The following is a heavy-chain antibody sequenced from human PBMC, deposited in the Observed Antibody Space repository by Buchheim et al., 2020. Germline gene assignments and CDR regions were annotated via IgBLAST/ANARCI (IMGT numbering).Heavy chain of an antibody. CDR1: GFTFSSYA. Sequence: QVQLVESGGGVVQPGRSLRLSCAASGFTFSSYAMHWVRQAPGKGLEWVAVISYDGSNKYYADSVKGRFTISRDNSKNTPVLQMNSLRAEDTAVYYCARGENDYVWGRYYYGMDVWGQGTT. J-gene: IGHJ6*02. D-gene: IGHD3-16*01. CDR2: ISYDGSNK. V-gene: IGHV3-30-3*01. CDR3: ARGENDYVWGRYYYGMDV.